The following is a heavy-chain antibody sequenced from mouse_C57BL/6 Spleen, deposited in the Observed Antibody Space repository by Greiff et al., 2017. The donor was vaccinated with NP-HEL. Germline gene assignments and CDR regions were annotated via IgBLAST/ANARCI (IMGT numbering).Heavy chain of an antibody. D-gene: IGHD1-1*01. CDR2: IYPGDGDT. J-gene: IGHJ2*01. V-gene: IGHV1-82*01. CDR3: SRRGSSSLYYFDY. CDR1: GYAFSSSW. Sequence: VQLQQSGPELVKPGASVKISCKASGYAFSSSWMNWVKQRPGKGLEWIGRIYPGDGDTNYNGKFKGKATLTADKSSSTAYMQHSSLTSEDSAVYFCSRRGSSSLYYFDYWGQGTTLTVSS.